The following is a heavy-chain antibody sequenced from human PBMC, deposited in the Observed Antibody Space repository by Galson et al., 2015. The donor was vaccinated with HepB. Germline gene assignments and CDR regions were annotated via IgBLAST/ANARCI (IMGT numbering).Heavy chain of an antibody. J-gene: IGHJ4*02. CDR1: GYTFSSYS. CDR3: ARVPMVRGVTYFDY. CDR2: IIPILGIA. V-gene: IGHV1-69*04. Sequence: SVKVSCKASGYTFSSYSISWVRQAPGQGLEWMGRIIPILGIANYAQKFQGRVTITADKSTSTAYMELSSLRSEDTAVYYCARVPMVRGVTYFDYWGQGTLVTVSS. D-gene: IGHD3-10*01.